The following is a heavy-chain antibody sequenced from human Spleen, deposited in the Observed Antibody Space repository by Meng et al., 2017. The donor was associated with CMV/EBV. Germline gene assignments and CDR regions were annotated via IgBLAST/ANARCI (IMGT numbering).Heavy chain of an antibody. CDR2: TYYRSKWHN. Sequence: NSAVWSWIRQSPWRGLEWLGRTYYRSKWHNDYAASVKSRIAIKPDTSKNQFSLQLNSVTPEDTAVYYCARAPWGENCSTTSCYAFDYWGQGTLVTVSS. CDR1: NSAV. J-gene: IGHJ4*02. V-gene: IGHV6-1*01. D-gene: IGHD2-2*01. CDR3: ARAPWGENCSTTSCYAFDY.